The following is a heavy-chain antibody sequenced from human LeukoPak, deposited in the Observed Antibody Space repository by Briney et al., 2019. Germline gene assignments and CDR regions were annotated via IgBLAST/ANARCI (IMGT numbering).Heavy chain of an antibody. J-gene: IGHJ6*02. CDR3: ARNFYDSRSAYGMDV. D-gene: IGHD3-22*01. V-gene: IGHV1-69*01. CDR1: GCTFSSYA. Sequence: SVKVYCKASGCTFSSYAIRWVRQAPGQGLEWIGGIIPIFGTANYAQKFQGRVTITADESTSTAYMELSSLRSEDTAVYYCARNFYDSRSAYGMDVWGQGTTVTVSS. CDR2: IIPIFGTA.